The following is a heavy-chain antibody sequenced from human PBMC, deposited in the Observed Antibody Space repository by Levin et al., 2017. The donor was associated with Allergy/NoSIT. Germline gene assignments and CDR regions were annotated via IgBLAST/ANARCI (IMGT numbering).Heavy chain of an antibody. J-gene: IGHJ4*02. CDR1: GFTFSSYE. CDR2: IRSTGSSI. D-gene: IGHD3-3*01. Sequence: LSLTCAASGFTFSSYEMNWVRRAPGKGLEWVSYIRSTGSSIYSADSVKGRFTISRDNAKNSLYLHMNSLRAEDTAVYYCARQLGNFWSGYNYFDYWGQGTLVTVSS. V-gene: IGHV3-48*03. CDR3: ARQLGNFWSGYNYFDY.